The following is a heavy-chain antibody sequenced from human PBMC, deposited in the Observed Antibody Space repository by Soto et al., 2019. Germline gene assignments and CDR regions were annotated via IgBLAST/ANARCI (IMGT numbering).Heavy chain of an antibody. Sequence: QVQLQQWGAGLLKPSETLSLTCAVYGGSFSGYYWSWIRQPPGKGLEWIGEINHSGSTNYNPSLKSRVTISVDTSKNQFSLKLSSVTAADTAVYYCARGLLGCTNGVCSRAFDIWGQGTMVTVSS. CDR1: GGSFSGYY. J-gene: IGHJ3*02. D-gene: IGHD2-8*01. V-gene: IGHV4-34*01. CDR2: INHSGST. CDR3: ARGLLGCTNGVCSRAFDI.